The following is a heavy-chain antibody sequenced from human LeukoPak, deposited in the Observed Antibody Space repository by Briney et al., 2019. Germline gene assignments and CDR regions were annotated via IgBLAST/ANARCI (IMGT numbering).Heavy chain of an antibody. CDR2: IVVGSGNT. J-gene: IGHJ4*02. CDR3: ARAVMYYYDSSGYYGY. V-gene: IGHV1-58*01. CDR1: GFTFIMSA. Sequence: SVKVSCKATGFTFIMSAVQWVRQARGQRLEWIGWIVVGSGNTNYAQKLQGRVTMTTDTSTSTAYMELRSLRSDDTAVYYCARAVMYYYDSSGYYGYWGQGTLVTVSS. D-gene: IGHD3-22*01.